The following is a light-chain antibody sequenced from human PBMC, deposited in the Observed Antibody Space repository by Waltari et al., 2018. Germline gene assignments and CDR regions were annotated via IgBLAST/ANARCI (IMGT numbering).Light chain of an antibody. CDR2: SAS. V-gene: IGKV1-39*01. Sequence: DIQMTQSPSSLSASVGDRVTITCRASQTINYYLNWYQQKPGKAPKLLMYSASSLQSGVPSRFSGSGSGTDFTFTISSLQPEDFATYYCRQSYSSPPTFGGGTKVEIK. CDR3: RQSYSSPPT. J-gene: IGKJ4*01. CDR1: QTINYY.